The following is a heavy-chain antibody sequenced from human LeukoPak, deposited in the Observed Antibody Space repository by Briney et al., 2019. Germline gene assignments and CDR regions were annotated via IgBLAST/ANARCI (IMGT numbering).Heavy chain of an antibody. CDR1: GDSVSSNSAA. J-gene: IGHJ6*02. D-gene: IGHD3-22*01. V-gene: IGHV6-1*01. CDR2: TYYRSKWYN. Sequence: SQTLSLTCAISGDSVSSNSAAWNWIRQSPSRGLEWLGRTYYRSKWYNDYAVSVKSRITINPDTSKNQFSLQLNSVTPEDTAVYYCARGVVVPPGYYYYGKDVWGQGTTVTVSS. CDR3: ARGVVVPPGYYYYGKDV.